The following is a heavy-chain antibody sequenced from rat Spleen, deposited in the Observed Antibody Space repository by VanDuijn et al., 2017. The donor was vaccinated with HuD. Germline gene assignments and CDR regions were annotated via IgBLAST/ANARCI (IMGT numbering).Heavy chain of an antibody. CDR3: TRAIYTTDYYYAKGYYVMDA. CDR2: INYDGRST. D-gene: IGHD1-6*01. J-gene: IGHJ4*01. Sequence: EVQLVESDGGLVQPGRSQKLSCAASGFIFSDHYVAWVRQAPTKGLEWVATINYDGRSTFYRDSVRARFTISRDNAKGTLSLQMNILRSEDTATYYCTRAIYTTDYYYAKGYYVMDAWGQGASVTVSS. V-gene: IGHV5-29*01. CDR1: GFIFSDHY.